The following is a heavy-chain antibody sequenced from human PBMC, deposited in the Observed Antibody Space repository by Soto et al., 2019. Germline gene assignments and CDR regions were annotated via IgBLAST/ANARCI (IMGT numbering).Heavy chain of an antibody. Sequence: SQTLSLPCAISGDSVSSNSAAWNWIRQSPSRGLEWLGRTYYRSKWYNDYAVSVKSRITINPDTSKNQFSLQLNSVTPEDTAVYYCARAVLTGTGGYCSSTSCYDQGYYYYYMDVWGKGTTVTVSS. CDR1: GDSVSSNSAA. J-gene: IGHJ6*03. CDR2: TYYRSKWYN. V-gene: IGHV6-1*01. CDR3: ARAVLTGTGGYCSSTSCYDQGYYYYYMDV. D-gene: IGHD2-2*01.